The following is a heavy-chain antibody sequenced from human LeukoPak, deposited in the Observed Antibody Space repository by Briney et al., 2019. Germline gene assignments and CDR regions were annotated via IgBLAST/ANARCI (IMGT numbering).Heavy chain of an antibody. D-gene: IGHD1-26*01. CDR3: ARGIVGGISFDY. J-gene: IGHJ4*02. CDR1: GGSISSYY. Sequence: SETLSLTCTVSGGSISSYYWSWIRQPAGKGLEWIGYIYYSGSANYNPSLKSRVTISVDTSKKQFSLKLSSVTAADTAVYYCARGIVGGISFDYWGQGTLVTVSS. V-gene: IGHV4-59*01. CDR2: IYYSGSA.